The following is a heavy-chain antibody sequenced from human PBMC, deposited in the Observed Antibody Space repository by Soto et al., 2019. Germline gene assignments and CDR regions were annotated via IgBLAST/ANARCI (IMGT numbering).Heavy chain of an antibody. CDR3: AVDSESSPGAGYNWFDP. J-gene: IGHJ5*02. CDR1: GFTFSSYA. D-gene: IGHD3-22*01. CDR2: ISGSGGST. Sequence: GGSLRLSCAASGFTFSSYAMSWVRQAPGEGLEWVSAISGSGGSTYYADSVKGRFTISRDNSKNTLYLQMNSLRAEDTAVYYCAVDSESSPGAGYNWFDPWGQGTLVTVSS. V-gene: IGHV3-23*01.